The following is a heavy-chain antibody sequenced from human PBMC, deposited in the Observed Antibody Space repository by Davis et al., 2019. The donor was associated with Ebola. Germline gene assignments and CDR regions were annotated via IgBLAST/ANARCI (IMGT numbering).Heavy chain of an antibody. Sequence: PGGSLRLSCAASGFTFSSHGMHWVRQAPGKGLEWVAVIWFDGSHKFYAESVKGRFTISRDNSNSTLYLQMNSLRAEDTAVYYCARVSYQLLDYYYYYMNVWGIGTTVTVSS. D-gene: IGHD2-2*01. J-gene: IGHJ6*03. V-gene: IGHV3-33*01. CDR2: IWFDGSHK. CDR3: ARVSYQLLDYYYYYMNV. CDR1: GFTFSSHG.